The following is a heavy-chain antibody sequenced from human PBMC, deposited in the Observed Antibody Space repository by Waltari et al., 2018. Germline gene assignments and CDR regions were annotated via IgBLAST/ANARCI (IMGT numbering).Heavy chain of an antibody. D-gene: IGHD2-21*01. V-gene: IGHV3-23*01. CDR1: GLTFSTFA. J-gene: IGHJ4*02. CDR2: ISNSGRDT. CDR3: AKDHGIAY. Sequence: KLLESGGDLVQPGGSLRLSCSSSGLTFSTFAMTWVRQATGKGLEWVSGISNSGRDTYYADSVKGRFTISRDNSKKTLYLQMKSLRVEDTAVYYCAKDHGIAYWGRGTLVSVSA.